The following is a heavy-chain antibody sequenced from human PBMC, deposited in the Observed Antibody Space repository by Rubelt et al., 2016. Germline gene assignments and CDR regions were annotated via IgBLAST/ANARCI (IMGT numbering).Heavy chain of an antibody. V-gene: IGHV1-18*04. CDR1: GYTFTSYG. D-gene: IGHD7-27*01. Sequence: QVQLVQSGAEVKKPGASVKVSCKASGYTFTSYGISWVRQAPGQGLEWMGWISAYNVNTNYAQEHQGRVTMPTDTCTCTAYMERRRLRSDGTAVYYCARYLGIEGDLDYGCQETLVTVSS. CDR2: ISAYNVNT. J-gene: IGHJ4*02. CDR3: ARYLGIEGDLDY.